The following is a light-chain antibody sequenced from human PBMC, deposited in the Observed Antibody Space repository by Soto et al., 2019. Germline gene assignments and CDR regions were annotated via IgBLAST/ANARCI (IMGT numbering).Light chain of an antibody. V-gene: IGLV2-14*01. CDR1: SSDVGGYNY. Sequence: QSALTQPASVSGSPGQPITISCTGTSSDVGGYNYVSWYQQHPGKAPKLMIYDVSDRPSGVSNRFSGSKSGNTASLTISGLQAEDEAVYYCSSYTSSSTPVVFGGGTKLTVL. CDR2: DVS. CDR3: SSYTSSSTPVV. J-gene: IGLJ2*01.